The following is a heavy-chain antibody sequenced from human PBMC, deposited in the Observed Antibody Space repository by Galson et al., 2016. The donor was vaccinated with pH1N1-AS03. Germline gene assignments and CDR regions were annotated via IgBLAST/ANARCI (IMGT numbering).Heavy chain of an antibody. CDR1: GGTFNSYT. V-gene: IGHV1-69*13. CDR2: IIPIFDTP. CDR3: ARDQGSYYDNVTGLHGMDV. J-gene: IGHJ6*02. D-gene: IGHD3-9*01. Sequence: SVKVSCKASGGTFNSYTINWVRQAPGQGLEWMGGIIPIFDTPIYAQRFQGKVTITADESASRVYLELRSLRSEDTAVYYCARDQGSYYDNVTGLHGMDVWCQGTTVIVSS.